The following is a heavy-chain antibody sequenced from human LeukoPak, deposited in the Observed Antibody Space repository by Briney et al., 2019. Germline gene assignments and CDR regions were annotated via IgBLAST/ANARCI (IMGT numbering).Heavy chain of an antibody. D-gene: IGHD3-3*01. V-gene: IGHV4-34*01. CDR3: ARAYYDFWSGSNNWFDP. CDR2: INHSGST. Sequence: PSETLSLTCAVYGGSFSGYYWSWIRQPPGKGLEWIGEINHSGSTNYNPSLKSRVTISVDTSKNQFSLKLSSVTAADTAVYYCARAYYDFWSGSNNWFDPWGQGTLVTVSS. CDR1: GGSFSGYY. J-gene: IGHJ5*02.